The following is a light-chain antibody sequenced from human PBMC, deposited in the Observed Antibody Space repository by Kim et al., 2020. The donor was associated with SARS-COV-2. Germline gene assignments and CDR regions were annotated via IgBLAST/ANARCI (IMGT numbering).Light chain of an antibody. Sequence: ATINCKSSQSVLYSSNNKNDLAWYEQKPGQPPKLLVYWASTRESGIPDRFSGSGSATDFTLTISSLQAEDVAVYYCQQYFSSPFTFGPGTTVDIK. CDR2: WAS. V-gene: IGKV4-1*01. CDR1: QSVLYSSNNKND. J-gene: IGKJ3*01. CDR3: QQYFSSPFT.